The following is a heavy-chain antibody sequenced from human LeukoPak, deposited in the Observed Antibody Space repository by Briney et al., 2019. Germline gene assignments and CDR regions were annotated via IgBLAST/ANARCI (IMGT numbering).Heavy chain of an antibody. CDR2: ISTYNDNT. V-gene: IGHV1-18*01. D-gene: IGHD6-19*01. Sequence: ASVKVSCKASGYTFTSYGLSWVRQAPGQGLEWMGWISTYNDNTHYAQKFQGRVTMTTDTSTNTAHMELRSLRSDDTAVYYCAREMAVAGSGVIDSWGQGTLVTVSS. J-gene: IGHJ4*02. CDR1: GYTFTSYG. CDR3: AREMAVAGSGVIDS.